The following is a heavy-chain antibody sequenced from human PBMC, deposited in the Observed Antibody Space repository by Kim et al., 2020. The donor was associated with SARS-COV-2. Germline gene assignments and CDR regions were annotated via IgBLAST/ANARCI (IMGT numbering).Heavy chain of an antibody. CDR1: GGSISSGGYY. D-gene: IGHD2-2*02. Sequence: SETLSLTCSVSGGSISSGGYYWGWIRQHPVKGLEWIGYIYYSGNTHTYYNPSLKSRVIISVDTSENQFSLKLTSVTAADTAVYFCARGTCDSSSSSSCYIPPDGYWYFDLWGRGTLVTVSS. CDR3: ARGTCDSSSSSSCYIPPDGYWYFDL. V-gene: IGHV4-31*03. CDR2: IYYSGNTHT. J-gene: IGHJ2*01.